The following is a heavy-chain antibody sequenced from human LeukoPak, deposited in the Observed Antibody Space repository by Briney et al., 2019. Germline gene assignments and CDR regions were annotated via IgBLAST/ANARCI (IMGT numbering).Heavy chain of an antibody. CDR3: ARERAAGTDFSVFLDY. J-gene: IGHJ4*02. Sequence: PGRSLRLSCAASGFTFSSYGMHWVRQAPGKGLEWVAGIQYDGSKNYYGDSVKGRFTISRDNSKNTLYLQMNSLRAEDTAVYYCARERAAGTDFSVFLDYWGQGTLVTVSS. CDR2: IQYDGSKN. D-gene: IGHD6-13*01. CDR1: GFTFSSYG. V-gene: IGHV3-30*03.